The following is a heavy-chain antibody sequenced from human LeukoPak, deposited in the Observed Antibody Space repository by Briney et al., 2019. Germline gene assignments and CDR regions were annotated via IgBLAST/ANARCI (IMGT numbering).Heavy chain of an antibody. V-gene: IGHV3-11*01. CDR2: ISSSGSTI. D-gene: IGHD3-22*01. CDR1: GFTFSDYY. Sequence: PGGSLRLSCAASGFTFSDYYMSWIRHAPGKGLEWVSYISSSGSTIYYADSVKGRFTISRDNAKNSLYLQMSSLRAEDTAVYYCARVPYYYDSSGYPGDDYWGQGTLVTVS. J-gene: IGHJ4*02. CDR3: ARVPYYYDSSGYPGDDY.